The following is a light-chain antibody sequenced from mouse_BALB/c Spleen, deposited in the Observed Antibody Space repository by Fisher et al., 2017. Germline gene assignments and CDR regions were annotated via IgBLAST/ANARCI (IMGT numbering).Light chain of an antibody. CDR1: SSVSY. CDR2: STS. V-gene: IGKV4-57*01. J-gene: IGKJ4*01. Sequence: IVLTQSTAIMSASPGEKVTITRSASSSVSYMHWFQQKPGTSPKLWIYSTSNLASGVPARFSGSGSGTSYSLTISRMEAEDAATYYCQQRSSYPFTFGSGTKLEIK. CDR3: QQRSSYPFT.